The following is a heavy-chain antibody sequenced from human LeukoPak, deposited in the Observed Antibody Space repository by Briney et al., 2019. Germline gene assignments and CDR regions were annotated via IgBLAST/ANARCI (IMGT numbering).Heavy chain of an antibody. CDR2: TNHSGST. V-gene: IGHV4-34*01. CDR3: ARGKLYYDFWSGYFENWFDP. CDR1: GVSFSGYY. D-gene: IGHD3-3*01. J-gene: IGHJ5*02. Sequence: PSETLSLTCAVYGVSFSGYYWSWIRQPPGKGREWIGETNHSGSTNYNPSLKSRVTISVDTSKNQFSLKLSSVTAADTAVYYCARGKLYYDFWSGYFENWFDPWGQGTLVTVSS.